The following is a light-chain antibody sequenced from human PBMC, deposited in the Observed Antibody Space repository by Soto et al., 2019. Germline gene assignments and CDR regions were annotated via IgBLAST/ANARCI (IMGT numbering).Light chain of an antibody. Sequence: DIQMTQSPSSLSASVGDTVTITCRASQTITRHLNWYQQKPGKAPKLLIYAASTLRSGVPSRFSGSGSGTDFTLTISSLQPEDFATYYCQQGDTTPLFTFGPGTKVDIK. V-gene: IGKV1-39*01. CDR3: QQGDTTPLFT. J-gene: IGKJ3*01. CDR1: QTITRH. CDR2: AAS.